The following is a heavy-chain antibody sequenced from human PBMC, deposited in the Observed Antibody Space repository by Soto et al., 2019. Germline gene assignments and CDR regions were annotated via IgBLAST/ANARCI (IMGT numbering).Heavy chain of an antibody. Sequence: QVQLQESGPGLVKPPETLSLSWGASGGSISRYYWGWIGHPAGKGLEWIGRIYSGGSTNYNPSLESRVTMSVDTSKNKFSLKLSSVTAADTAVYYCARGPGGFGDFSLDYWCQGTLVTVSS. V-gene: IGHV4-4*07. CDR2: IYSGGST. J-gene: IGHJ4*02. D-gene: IGHD3-10*01. CDR3: ARGPGGFGDFSLDY. CDR1: GGSISRYY.